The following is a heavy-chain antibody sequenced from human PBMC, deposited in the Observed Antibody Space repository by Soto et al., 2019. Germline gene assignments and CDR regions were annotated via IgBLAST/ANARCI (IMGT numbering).Heavy chain of an antibody. D-gene: IGHD3-16*01. J-gene: IGHJ4*02. CDR1: GFTVSSNY. CDR3: ARDRGGVAWTF. Sequence: GGSLRLSCAASGFTVSSNYMSWVRQAPGKGLEWVSVIYSGGSTYYADSVKGRFTISRDNSKNTLYLQMNSLRAEDTAVYYCARDRGGVAWTFWGQGTLVTVSS. V-gene: IGHV3-66*01. CDR2: IYSGGST.